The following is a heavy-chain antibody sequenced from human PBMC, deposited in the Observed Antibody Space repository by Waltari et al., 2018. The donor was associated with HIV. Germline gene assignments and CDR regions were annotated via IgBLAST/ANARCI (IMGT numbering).Heavy chain of an antibody. CDR2: IDQSGAS. J-gene: IGHJ6*02. V-gene: IGHV4-34*02. D-gene: IGHD1-1*01. Sequence: QVQLQQWGAGQVKPSETLSLTCLLSGGSFSGFYWTWVRHSPGKGLGWIGEIDQSGASRFNPSLKRRITISMDTSRSHLALKLSPVSPADTAVYYCARGPSLRAFRGNLYFNSSLDVWGQGTTVTVSS. CDR1: GGSFSGFY. CDR3: ARGPSLRAFRGNLYFNSSLDV.